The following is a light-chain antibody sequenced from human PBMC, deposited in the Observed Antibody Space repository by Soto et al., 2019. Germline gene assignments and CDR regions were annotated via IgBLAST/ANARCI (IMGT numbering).Light chain of an antibody. CDR3: CSYAGSTTFWV. CDR1: SSDVGNYNL. V-gene: IGLV2-23*01. Sequence: QSALTQPASVSGSPGQSVTISCTGTSSDVGNYNLVSWYQQHPGKAPKLMIYEDTKRPSGVSNRFSVSKSVNTASLTISGLQAEDEADYYCCSYAGSTTFWVFGGGTKLTVL. CDR2: EDT. J-gene: IGLJ3*02.